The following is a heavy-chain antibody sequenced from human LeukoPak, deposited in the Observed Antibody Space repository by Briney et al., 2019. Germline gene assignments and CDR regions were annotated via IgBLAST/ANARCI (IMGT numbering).Heavy chain of an antibody. CDR3: ARDITIFGVVMFDP. CDR1: GFTFSSYA. J-gene: IGHJ5*02. Sequence: PGGSLRLSCAASGFTFSSYAMSWVRQAPGKGLEWVSAISGSGGSTYYADSVKGRFTISRDNAKNSLYLQMNSLRAEDTAVYYCARDITIFGVVMFDPWGQGTLVTVSS. V-gene: IGHV3-23*01. CDR2: ISGSGGST. D-gene: IGHD3-3*01.